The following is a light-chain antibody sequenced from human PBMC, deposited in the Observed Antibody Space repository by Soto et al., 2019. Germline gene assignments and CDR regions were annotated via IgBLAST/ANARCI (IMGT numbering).Light chain of an antibody. J-gene: IGKJ1*01. CDR1: QTINNRY. V-gene: IGKV3D-20*02. CDR2: AAS. CDR3: QQRSIWPWT. Sequence: EIVLTQSPGTLSLSPGERAILSCRASQTINNRYLAWYQQTPGRAPRLLIHAASSRAAGIPDRFSGSGSGTDFTLTISSLEPEDFAVYYCQQRSIWPWTFGQGTKVDIK.